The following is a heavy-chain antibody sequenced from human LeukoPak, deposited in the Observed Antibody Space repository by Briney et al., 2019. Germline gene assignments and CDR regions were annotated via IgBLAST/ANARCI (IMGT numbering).Heavy chain of an antibody. J-gene: IGHJ5*02. D-gene: IGHD4-17*01. V-gene: IGHV1-69*01. CDR3: ARRLDYGDYALDP. CDR2: IIPIFGTA. CDR1: GGTFSSYA. Sequence: SVKVSCTASGGTFSSYAISWVRQAPGQGLEWMGGIIPIFGTANYAQKFQGRVTITADESTSTAYMELSSLRSEDTAVYYCARRLDYGDYALDPWGQGTLVTVSS.